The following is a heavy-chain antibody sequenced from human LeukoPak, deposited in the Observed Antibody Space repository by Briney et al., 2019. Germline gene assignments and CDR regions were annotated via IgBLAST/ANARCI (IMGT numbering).Heavy chain of an antibody. CDR3: AKNIKWLPSHSSAFDI. CDR1: ESTFSSYA. Sequence: PGGSLRLSVAASESTFSSYAMSGCGRCPGKGLRGFSAFSCRGGSTDYADSVKGRFPISRDNSKNTLYLQMTSLRAEDTPVYYCAKNIKWLPSHSSAFDIWGQGTMVTVSS. J-gene: IGHJ3*02. CDR2: FSCRGGST. D-gene: IGHD5-12*01. V-gene: IGHV3-23*01.